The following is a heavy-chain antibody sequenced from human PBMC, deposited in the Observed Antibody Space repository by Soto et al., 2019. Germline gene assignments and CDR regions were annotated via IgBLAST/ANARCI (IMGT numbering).Heavy chain of an antibody. V-gene: IGHV4-59*08. CDR1: GDSISSYY. D-gene: IGHD6-19*01. CDR3: ARLDSSGWLFDY. J-gene: IGHJ4*02. CDR2: IYYSGST. Sequence: PSETLSLTCTVSGDSISSYYWSWIRQPPGKGLEWIGYIYYSGSTNYNPSLKSRVTISVDTSKNQFSLNLSSVTAADTAVYYCARLDSSGWLFDYWGQGTLVTVSS.